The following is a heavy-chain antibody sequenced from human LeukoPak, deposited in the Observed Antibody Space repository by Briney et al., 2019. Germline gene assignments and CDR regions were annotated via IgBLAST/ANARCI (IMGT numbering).Heavy chain of an antibody. CDR3: ARDHEVATIRYFDY. CDR2: IIPIVGTA. Sequence: GASVNVSCKASGGTFSRYAISWVRQAPAQGLEWMGGIIPIVGTATYAQKFQGRVTITADESTSTAYMELSRLRSEDTAFYYCARDHEVATIRYFDYWGQGTLVTLSS. CDR1: GGTFSRYA. D-gene: IGHD5-24*01. V-gene: IGHV1-69*01. J-gene: IGHJ4*02.